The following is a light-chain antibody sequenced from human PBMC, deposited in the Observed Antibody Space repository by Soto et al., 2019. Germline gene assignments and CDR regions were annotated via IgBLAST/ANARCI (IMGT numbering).Light chain of an antibody. CDR3: ATWDDTLDGVV. J-gene: IGLJ2*01. CDR1: SSNIGSKV. CDR2: STN. V-gene: IGLV1-44*01. Sequence: QSVLTQPPSASGTPGQRVTISCSGSSSNIGSKVVNWYQQVSGTAPKLLIYSTNQRPSGVPDRFSGSKSGTSASLAISGLQSEDEADYYCATWDDTLDGVVFGLGTKLNVL.